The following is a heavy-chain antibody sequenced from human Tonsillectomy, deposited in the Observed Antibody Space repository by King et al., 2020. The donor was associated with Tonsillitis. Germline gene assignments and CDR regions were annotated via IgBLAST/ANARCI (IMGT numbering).Heavy chain of an antibody. Sequence: QLQESGPGLVKPSETLSLTCTVSGGSISSSSYYWGWIRQPPGKGLEWIGSIYYSGSTYYNPSLKSRVTISVDTSKNQFSLKLSSVTAADTAAYYCARQEDCSGGSCYSPLDYWGQGTLVTVSS. CDR3: ARQEDCSGGSCYSPLDY. CDR2: IYYSGST. V-gene: IGHV4-39*07. J-gene: IGHJ4*02. D-gene: IGHD2-15*01. CDR1: GGSISSSSYY.